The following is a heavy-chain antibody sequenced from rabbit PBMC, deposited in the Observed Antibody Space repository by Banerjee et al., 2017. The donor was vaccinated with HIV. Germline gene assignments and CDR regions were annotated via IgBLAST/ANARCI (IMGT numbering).Heavy chain of an antibody. CDR2: INTSSGNT. V-gene: IGHV1S45*01. CDR1: GFSFSSSYW. CDR3: ARVEYAGYAGYGYFDL. Sequence: QEQLEESGGDLVKPEGSLTLTCTASGFSFSSSYWICWVRQAPGKGLEWIACINTSSGNTVYASWAKGRFTISKTSSTTVTLQMTSLTAADTATYFCARVEYAGYAGYGYFDLWGPGTLVTVS. J-gene: IGHJ4*01. D-gene: IGHD8-1*01.